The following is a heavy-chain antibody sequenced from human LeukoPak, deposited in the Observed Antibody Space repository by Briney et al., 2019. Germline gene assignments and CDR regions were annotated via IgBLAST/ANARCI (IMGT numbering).Heavy chain of an antibody. CDR1: GGSISSGSYY. J-gene: IGHJ5*02. Sequence: SETLSLTCTVSGGSISSGSYYWSWIRQPAGKGLEWIGRIYTSGSTNYNPSLKSRVTISVDTSKNQFSLKLNSVTAADTAVYYCARNRYYYGSGNYGVPNWFDPWGQGTLVTVSS. CDR3: ARNRYYYGSGNYGVPNWFDP. CDR2: IYTSGST. D-gene: IGHD3-10*01. V-gene: IGHV4-61*02.